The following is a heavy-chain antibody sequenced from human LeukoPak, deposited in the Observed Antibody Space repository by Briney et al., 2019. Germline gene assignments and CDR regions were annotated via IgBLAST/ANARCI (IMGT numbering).Heavy chain of an antibody. V-gene: IGHV3-7*05. CDR1: KFTFSSYW. D-gene: IGHD3-16*01. J-gene: IGHJ4*02. CDR2: IKQDGSEK. Sequence: SGRSLRLSCAASKFTFSSYWMSWVRQAPGKGLEWVANIKQDGSEKYYVGSVKGRFTISRDNAKNSLYLQMNSLRAEDTAVYYCARDGGPFDCWGQGTLVTVSS. CDR3: ARDGGPFDC.